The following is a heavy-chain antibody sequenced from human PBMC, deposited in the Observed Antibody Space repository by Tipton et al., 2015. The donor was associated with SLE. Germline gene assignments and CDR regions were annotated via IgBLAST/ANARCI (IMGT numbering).Heavy chain of an antibody. CDR3: ARDLYDFWSGYTPSGAMDV. J-gene: IGHJ6*03. CDR1: GGSISRSNYY. D-gene: IGHD3-3*01. V-gene: IGHV4-39*07. CDR2: ISYSGNT. Sequence: TLSLTCTVSGGSISRSNYYWGWIRRPPGRGLEWIGTISYSGNTYYNPSLKSRVTISVDTSKNQFSLRLSSVTAADTAMYYCARDLYDFWSGYTPSGAMDVWGKGTTVTVSS.